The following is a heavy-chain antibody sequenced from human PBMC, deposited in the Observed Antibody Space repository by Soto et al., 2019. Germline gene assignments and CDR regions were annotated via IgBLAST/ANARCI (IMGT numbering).Heavy chain of an antibody. CDR3: ASPKSGVRGGKNYGMDV. D-gene: IGHD3-10*01. J-gene: IGHJ6*02. CDR2: IIPIFGTA. V-gene: IGHV1-69*01. CDR1: GGTFSSYA. Sequence: QVQLVQSGAEVKKPGSSVKVSCKASGGTFSSYAISWVRQAPGQGLEWMGGIIPIFGTANYAQKFQGRVTITADESTSTAYMELSRLRSEDTAVYYCASPKSGVRGGKNYGMDVWGQGTTVTVSS.